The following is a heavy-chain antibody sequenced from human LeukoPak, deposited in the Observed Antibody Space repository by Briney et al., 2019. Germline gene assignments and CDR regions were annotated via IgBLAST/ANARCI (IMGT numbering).Heavy chain of an antibody. CDR3: ARGGLRYFDWLPATNWFDP. CDR2: IIPIFGTA. V-gene: IGHV1-69*06. CDR1: GGTFSSYD. Sequence: SVNVSFKASGGTFSSYDISWVRQAPGQGLEWMGRIIPIFGTANYAQKFQGRVTITADKSTSTAYMELSSLRSEHTAVYYCARGGLRYFDWLPATNWFDPWGQGTLVTVSS. J-gene: IGHJ5*02. D-gene: IGHD3-9*01.